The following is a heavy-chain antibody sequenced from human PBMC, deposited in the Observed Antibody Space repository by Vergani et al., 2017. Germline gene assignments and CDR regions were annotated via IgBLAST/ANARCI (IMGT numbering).Heavy chain of an antibody. CDR3: ARATGTYYYDSSGPDDAFDI. CDR1: GFTFSSYG. J-gene: IGHJ3*02. D-gene: IGHD3-22*01. CDR2: ISYDGSNK. V-gene: IGHV3-30*03. Sequence: VQLVESGGGLVKPGGSLRLSCAASGFTFSSYGMHWVRQAPGKGLEWVAVISYDGSNKYYADSVKGRFTISRDNSKNTLYLQMNSLRSEDTAVYYCARATGTYYYDSSGPDDAFDIWGQGTMVTVSS.